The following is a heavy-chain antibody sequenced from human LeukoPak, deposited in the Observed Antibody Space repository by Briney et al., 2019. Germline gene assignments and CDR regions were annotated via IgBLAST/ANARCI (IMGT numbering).Heavy chain of an antibody. D-gene: IGHD3-10*01. V-gene: IGHV6-1*01. CDR2: TYYRSKWYN. Sequence: SQTLSLTCAISGDSVSSNSAAWNWIRQSPSRGLEWLGRTYYRSKWYNDYAVSVKSRITINPDTSKNQFSLQLNSVTPEDTAVYYCAREAIWFGELPYYDAFDIWGQGTMITVSS. CDR1: GDSVSSNSAA. CDR3: AREAIWFGELPYYDAFDI. J-gene: IGHJ3*02.